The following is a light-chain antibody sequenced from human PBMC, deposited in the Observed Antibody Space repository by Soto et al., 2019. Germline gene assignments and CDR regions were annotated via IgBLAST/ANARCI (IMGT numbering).Light chain of an antibody. V-gene: IGLV2-14*03. CDR2: DVK. J-gene: IGLJ1*01. CDR3: NSYRSMSTYV. Sequence: QSALTQPASVSGSPGQSITISCTGTGRDIGGYNFVSWHQQHPGKAPKVLIYDVKNRPSGVSNRFSGSKSGSTASLTISGLQAEDEADYYCNSYRSMSTYVFGTGTKLTVL. CDR1: GRDIGGYNF.